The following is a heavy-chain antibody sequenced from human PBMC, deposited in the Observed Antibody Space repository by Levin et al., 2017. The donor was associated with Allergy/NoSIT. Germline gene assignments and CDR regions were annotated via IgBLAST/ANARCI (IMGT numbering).Heavy chain of an antibody. V-gene: IGHV3-53*01. CDR3: ARDRGDEYGDYFDY. J-gene: IGHJ4*02. CDR1: GFSVSSNF. Sequence: GESLKISCAASGFSVSSNFIAWVRQAPGKGLEWVSLIYISGATHYADSVKGRFTISRDNSKNTVYLQMNGLRAEDTAVYFCARDRGDEYGDYFDYWGQGTLVTVSS. CDR2: IYISGAT. D-gene: IGHD4-17*01.